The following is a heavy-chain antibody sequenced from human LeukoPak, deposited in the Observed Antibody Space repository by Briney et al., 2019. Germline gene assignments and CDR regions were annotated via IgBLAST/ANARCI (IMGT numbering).Heavy chain of an antibody. CDR2: ISPYNGNT. Sequence: ASVKVSCQASGYDFTTVGITWVRRAPGQALEWMGWISPYNGNTRYAQKFQGRVAMTTDPSTTTAYMELRGLRFNDTAVYYCARAGPGSGWYFDYWGQGTLVTVSS. V-gene: IGHV1-18*01. J-gene: IGHJ4*02. D-gene: IGHD6-19*01. CDR3: ARAGPGSGWYFDY. CDR1: GYDFTTVG.